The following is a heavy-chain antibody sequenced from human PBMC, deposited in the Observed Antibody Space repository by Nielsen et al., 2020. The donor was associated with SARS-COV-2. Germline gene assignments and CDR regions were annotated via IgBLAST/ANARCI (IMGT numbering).Heavy chain of an antibody. V-gene: IGHV1-46*01. D-gene: IGHD3-10*01. CDR1: GYTFTSYY. CDR2: INPSGGST. CDR3: ARETMVRGCFQH. J-gene: IGHJ1*01. Sequence: ASVKAYCKASGYTFTSYYMHWVRQAPGQGLEWMGIINPSGGSTSYAQKFQGRVTMTRDTSTSTVYMELSSLRSEDTAVYYCARETMVRGCFQHWGQGTLVTVSS.